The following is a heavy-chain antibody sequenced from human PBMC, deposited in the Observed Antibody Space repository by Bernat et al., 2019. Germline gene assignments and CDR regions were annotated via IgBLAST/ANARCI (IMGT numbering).Heavy chain of an antibody. Sequence: EVQLLESGGGLVQPGGSLRLSCAASGFTFSSYAMSWVRQAPGKGPEWVSAISGSGGSTYYADSVKGRFTISRDNSKNTLYLQMNSLRAEDTAVYYCAKSVPAVVPAAMGNYYYYGMDVWGQGTTVTVSS. V-gene: IGHV3-23*01. D-gene: IGHD2-2*01. CDR1: GFTFSSYA. CDR3: AKSVPAVVPAAMGNYYYYGMDV. J-gene: IGHJ6*02. CDR2: ISGSGGST.